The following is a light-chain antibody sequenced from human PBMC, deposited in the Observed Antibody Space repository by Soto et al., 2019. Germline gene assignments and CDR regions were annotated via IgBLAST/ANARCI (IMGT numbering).Light chain of an antibody. CDR3: QQYGSSPRT. CDR1: QSVSSAY. J-gene: IGKJ1*01. Sequence: EIVLTQSPGTLSLSPGERATLSCRASQSVSSAYLAWYQQKPGQAPRLLIYGASSRATDIPDRFSGSGSGTDFTLIISRLEPEDFAVYYCQQYGSSPRTFVQGTKVEIK. CDR2: GAS. V-gene: IGKV3-20*01.